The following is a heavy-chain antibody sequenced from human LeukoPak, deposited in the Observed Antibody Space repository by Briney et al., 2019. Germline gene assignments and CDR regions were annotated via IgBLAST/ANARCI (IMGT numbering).Heavy chain of an antibody. D-gene: IGHD2-15*01. CDR3: ARGIGYCSAGSCQRWLDP. CDR2: MYQSGST. V-gene: IGHV4-30-2*01. CDR1: GGSISSGGYS. J-gene: IGHJ5*02. Sequence: SQTLSLTCAVSGGSISSGGYSRTWIRQPPGRGLEWIGYMYQSGSTSYNPSLKSRVTISVDRSKNHFSLKLTSVTAADTAVYYCARGIGYCSAGSCQRWLDPWGQGSLVTVSS.